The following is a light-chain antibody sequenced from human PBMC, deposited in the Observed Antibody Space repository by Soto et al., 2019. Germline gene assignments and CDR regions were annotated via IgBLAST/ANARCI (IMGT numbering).Light chain of an antibody. V-gene: IGLV2-14*01. Sequence: QSALTQPASVSGSPGQSISISCTGTSSDVGGYNYVSWYQQHPGKVPKLMIYDVSNRPSGVSDRFSGSKSGNTASLTISGLQAEDEADYYCNSYSSIATYVFGPGTKVTVL. CDR2: DVS. J-gene: IGLJ1*01. CDR1: SSDVGGYNY. CDR3: NSYSSIATYV.